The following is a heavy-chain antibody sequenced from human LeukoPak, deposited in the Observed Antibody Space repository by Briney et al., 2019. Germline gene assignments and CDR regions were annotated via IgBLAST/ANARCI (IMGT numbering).Heavy chain of an antibody. CDR2: ISSSSSYI. J-gene: IGHJ6*04. CDR3: ARVVGGYQLLEGDYYYGMDV. V-gene: IGHV3-21*01. D-gene: IGHD2-2*01. CDR1: GFTFSSYS. Sequence: GGSLRLSCAASGFTFSSYSMNWVRQAPGKGLEWVSSISSSSSYIYYADSVKGRFTISRDNAKNSLYLQMNSLRAEDTAVYYCARVVGGYQLLEGDYYYGMDVWGKGTTVTVSS.